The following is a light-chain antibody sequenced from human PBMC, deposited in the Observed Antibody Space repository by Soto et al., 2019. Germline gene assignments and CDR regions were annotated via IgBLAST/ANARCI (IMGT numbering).Light chain of an antibody. CDR1: QGIKNY. V-gene: IGKV1-27*01. CDR2: AAS. Sequence: DIQVTQHPSSLSASVGDRVTITCRASQGIKNYLAWYQQKPGETPKLLIYAASTLESGIPPRFSGSGSGTDFTLTINNLQPEDVATYYCQRYYNAPFTFGGGTKVENK. CDR3: QRYYNAPFT. J-gene: IGKJ4*01.